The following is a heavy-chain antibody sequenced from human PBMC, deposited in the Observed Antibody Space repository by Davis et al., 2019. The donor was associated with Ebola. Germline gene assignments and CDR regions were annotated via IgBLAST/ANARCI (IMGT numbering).Heavy chain of an antibody. V-gene: IGHV3-74*01. Sequence: GESLKISCAASGFTFSSYWMHWVRQAPGKGLVWVSRINSDGSSTSYADSVKGRFTISRDNAKNTLYLQMNSLRAEDTAVYYCAKDRRGRGDAFDIWGQGTMVTVSS. CDR1: GFTFSSYW. J-gene: IGHJ3*02. D-gene: IGHD3-10*01. CDR3: AKDRRGRGDAFDI. CDR2: INSDGSST.